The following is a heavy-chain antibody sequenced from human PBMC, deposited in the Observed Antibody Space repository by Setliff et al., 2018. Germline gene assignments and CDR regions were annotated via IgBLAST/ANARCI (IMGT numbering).Heavy chain of an antibody. J-gene: IGHJ4*02. CDR3: IVNMVRPVTGLDS. CDR1: GHSLTSNH. D-gene: IGHD2-15*01. CDR2: INPNDGYT. V-gene: IGHV1-46*01. Sequence: ASVKVSCKASGHSLTSNHFHWGRQAPGKGLEWMGTINPNDGYTIYAPAFQGRVAMATDTSTGTAYMELSGLTSADTAIYYCIVNMVRPVTGLDSWGPGTLVTVSS.